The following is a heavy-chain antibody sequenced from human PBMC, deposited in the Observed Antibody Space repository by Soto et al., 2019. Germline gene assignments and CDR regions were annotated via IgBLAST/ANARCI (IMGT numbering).Heavy chain of an antibody. CDR2: IYHSGST. CDR3: ASGDYNYFDY. D-gene: IGHD4-17*01. Sequence: PSETLSLTCAVSGGSISSGGYSWIWIRQPPGKGLEWIGYIYHSGSTYYNPSLKSRVTISVDRSKNQFSLKLSSVTAADTAVYYCASGDYNYFDYWGQGTLVTVSS. V-gene: IGHV4-30-2*01. J-gene: IGHJ4*02. CDR1: GGSISSGGYS.